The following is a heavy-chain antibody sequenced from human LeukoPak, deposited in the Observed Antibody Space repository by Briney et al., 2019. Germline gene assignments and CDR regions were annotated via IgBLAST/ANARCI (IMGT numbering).Heavy chain of an antibody. CDR3: ARGHSSGRDYYFDT. Sequence: ASVKISCKTSGYTFATYSINWVRQAPGQGLEWMGWISGYSGSTNYAQKLQGRVTMTTDTSTTTAYMELRSLKSDDTAVYYCARGHSSGRDYYFDTWGQGTLVTVSS. CDR1: GYTFATYS. CDR2: ISGYSGST. J-gene: IGHJ4*02. V-gene: IGHV1-18*01. D-gene: IGHD6-19*01.